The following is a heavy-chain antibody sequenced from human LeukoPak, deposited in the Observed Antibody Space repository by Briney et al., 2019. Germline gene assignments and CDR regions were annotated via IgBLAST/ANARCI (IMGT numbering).Heavy chain of an antibody. Sequence: PSETLSLTCTVSGGSISSNYWSWIRQPPGKGLEWIGYIYNSGSTNYNPSLKSRVTISVDTSKNQFSLKLSSVTAADTAVYYCARGEYSSSFRLGYWGQGTLVTVSS. V-gene: IGHV4-59*08. D-gene: IGHD6-6*01. CDR3: ARGEYSSSFRLGY. CDR1: GGSISSNY. J-gene: IGHJ4*02. CDR2: IYNSGST.